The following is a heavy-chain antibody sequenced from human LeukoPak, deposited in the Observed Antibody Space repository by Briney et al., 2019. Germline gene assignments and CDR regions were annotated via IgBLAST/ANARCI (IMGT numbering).Heavy chain of an antibody. CDR2: IYYSGST. J-gene: IGHJ4*02. V-gene: IGHV4-39*07. CDR1: GGSIGSSSYY. CDR3: ARTSDIVATVY. D-gene: IGHD5-12*01. Sequence: SETLSLTCTVSGGSIGSSSYYWGWIRQPPGKGLEWIGSIYYSGSTYYNPSLKSRVTISVDTSKNQFSLKLSSVTAADTAVYYCARTSDIVATVYWGQGTLVTVSS.